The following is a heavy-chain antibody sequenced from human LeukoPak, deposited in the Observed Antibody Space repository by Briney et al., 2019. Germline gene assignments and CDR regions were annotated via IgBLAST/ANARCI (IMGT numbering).Heavy chain of an antibody. CDR1: DDSITMYY. CDR3: ARDTYYYGSGSYYDY. Sequence: PSETLSLTCSVSDDSITMYYWTWIRQPPGKGLEWIGRIYTSGSTNYNPSLKSRVTMSVDTSKNQFSLKLSSVTAADTAVYYCARDTYYYGSGSYYDYWGQGTLVTVSS. J-gene: IGHJ4*02. D-gene: IGHD3-10*01. CDR2: IYTSGST. V-gene: IGHV4-4*07.